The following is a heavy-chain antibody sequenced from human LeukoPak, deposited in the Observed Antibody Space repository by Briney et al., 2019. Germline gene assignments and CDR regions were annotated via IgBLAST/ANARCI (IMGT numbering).Heavy chain of an antibody. CDR1: GFTFSTYT. J-gene: IGHJ4*02. V-gene: IGHV3-23*01. CDR2: IGNNGGGI. CDR3: AIDPNWGTHS. Sequence: GGSLRLSCAASGFTFSTYTMYWVRHPPGKRLEWVSIIGNNGGGIHYADSVKGRFTISRDNFKNALYLQMNSLRVEDTAIYYCAIDPNWGTHSWGQGVLVTVSS. D-gene: IGHD7-27*01.